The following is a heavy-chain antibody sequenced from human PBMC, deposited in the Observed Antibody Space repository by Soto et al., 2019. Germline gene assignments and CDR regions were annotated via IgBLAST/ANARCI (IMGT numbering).Heavy chain of an antibody. CDR3: AKDRQGDYCSSTSCLLDV. V-gene: IGHV3-30*18. Sequence: QVQLVESGGGVVQPGRSLRLSCAASGFTFSSYGMHWVRQAPGKGLEWVAVISYDGSNKYYADSVKGRFTISRDNSKNTLYLQMNRLRAEDTAVYYCAKDRQGDYCSSTSCLLDVWGQGTTVTVSS. CDR2: ISYDGSNK. J-gene: IGHJ6*02. D-gene: IGHD2-2*01. CDR1: GFTFSSYG.